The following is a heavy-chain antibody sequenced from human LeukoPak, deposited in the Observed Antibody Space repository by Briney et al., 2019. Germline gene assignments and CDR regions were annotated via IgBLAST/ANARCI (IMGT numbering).Heavy chain of an antibody. D-gene: IGHD4-17*01. V-gene: IGHV3-20*01. J-gene: IGHJ3*02. CDR1: GFTFDDYG. Sequence: GGSLRLSCAASGFTFDDYGMSWVRQAPGKGLEWVSGINWNGGSTGYADSVKGRFTISRDNAKNSLYLQMNSLRAEDTALYHCARGSVDYGDYSDAFDIWGQGTMVTVSS. CDR2: INWNGGST. CDR3: ARGSVDYGDYSDAFDI.